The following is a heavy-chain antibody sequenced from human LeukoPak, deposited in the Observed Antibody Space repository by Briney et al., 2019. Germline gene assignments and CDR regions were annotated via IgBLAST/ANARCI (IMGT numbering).Heavy chain of an antibody. V-gene: IGHV1-24*01. Sequence: ASVKVSCKVSGYTLTELSMHWVRQAPGKGLEWMGGFDPEDGETIYAQKFQGRVTMTEDTSTDTAYMELSSLRSEDTAVYYCATRNPVGATPSYYYYGMDVWGQGTTVTVSS. CDR2: FDPEDGET. CDR3: ATRNPVGATPSYYYYGMDV. D-gene: IGHD1-26*01. J-gene: IGHJ6*02. CDR1: GYTLTELS.